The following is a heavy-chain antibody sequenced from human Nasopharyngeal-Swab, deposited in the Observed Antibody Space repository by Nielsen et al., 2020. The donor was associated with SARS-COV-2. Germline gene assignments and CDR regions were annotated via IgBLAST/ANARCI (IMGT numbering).Heavy chain of an antibody. V-gene: IGHV4-34*01. J-gene: IGHJ4*02. CDR2: INHSGST. CDR1: GGSFSGYY. CDR3: ARGITRVGATSDY. Sequence: GSLRLSCAVYGGSFSGYYWSWIRQPPGKGLEWIGEINHSGSTNYNPSLKSRVTISVDTSKNQFSLKLSSVTAADTAVYYCARGITRVGATSDYWGQGTLVTVSS. D-gene: IGHD1-26*01.